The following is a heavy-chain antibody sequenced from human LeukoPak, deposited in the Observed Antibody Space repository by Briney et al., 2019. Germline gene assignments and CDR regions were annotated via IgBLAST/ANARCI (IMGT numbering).Heavy chain of an antibody. V-gene: IGHV3-21*01. CDR1: GFSFSSYN. CDR3: ARDKIVGATHFDY. CDR2: ITTSSTYT. J-gene: IGHJ4*02. Sequence: PGGSLRLSCEASGFSFSSYNMDWVRQTPGKGLEWISSITTSSTYTFYADSVKGRFTISRDNARNSLYLQMNSLRAEDTAVYYCARDKIVGATHFDYWGQGTLVTVSS. D-gene: IGHD1-26*01.